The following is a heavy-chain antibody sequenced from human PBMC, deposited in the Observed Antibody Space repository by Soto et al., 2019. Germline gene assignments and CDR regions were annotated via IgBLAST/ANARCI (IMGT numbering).Heavy chain of an antibody. J-gene: IGHJ4*02. Sequence: QVHLVESGGGVVQPGRSLRLSCAASGFSFSKYGMHWVRQAPGKGLEWVAEMSDDGSKNYYGDSVKGRFTISRDNSKNTLYLLMDSLRPEDTAMYYCAKELRETGGYYFDCWGQGTLVTVSS. CDR1: GFSFSKYG. V-gene: IGHV3-30*18. CDR2: MSDDGSKN. CDR3: AKELRETGGYYFDC. D-gene: IGHD3-16*01.